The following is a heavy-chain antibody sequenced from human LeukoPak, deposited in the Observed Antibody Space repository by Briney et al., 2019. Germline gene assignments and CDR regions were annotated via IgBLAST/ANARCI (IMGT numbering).Heavy chain of an antibody. D-gene: IGHD2-15*01. J-gene: IGHJ5*02. CDR2: INSDGTTT. CDR1: GLTFSNYF. Sequence: GGSLRLSCAASGLTFSNYFMHWVRQAPGKGLVWVSRINSDGTTTMYADSVKGRFTISKDNAKNTLYLQMNSLRDEDTAVYYCARRVDATRWFDPWGQGTLVAVSS. CDR3: ARRVDATRWFDP. V-gene: IGHV3-74*03.